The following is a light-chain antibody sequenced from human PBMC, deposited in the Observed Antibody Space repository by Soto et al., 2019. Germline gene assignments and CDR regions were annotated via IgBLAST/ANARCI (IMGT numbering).Light chain of an antibody. J-gene: IGKJ1*01. Sequence: DIVMTQSPATLPVSPGERATLSCRASHSVSSNLAWYQQKPGQSPRLLIYDASNRATGIPARFSGSGSGTDFTLTISRLEPEDFAVYYCQQYHNSPRTFGQGTKVDIK. CDR3: QQYHNSPRT. V-gene: IGKV3D-15*01. CDR2: DAS. CDR1: HSVSSN.